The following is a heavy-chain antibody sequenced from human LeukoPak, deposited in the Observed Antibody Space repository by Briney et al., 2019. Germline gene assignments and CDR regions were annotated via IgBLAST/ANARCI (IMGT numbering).Heavy chain of an antibody. CDR2: INQGGSVQ. V-gene: IGHV3-7*01. CDR3: ARVEYSGWNLEY. J-gene: IGHJ4*02. CDR1: GFTFRSYW. Sequence: GGSLRLSCAASGFTFRSYWMSWVRQAPGKGLEWVANINQGGSVQYYMDSVKGRFTISRDDAKNSLYVQMNSLRDEDTDVYYCARVEYSGWNLEYWGQGTLVTVSS. D-gene: IGHD5-12*01.